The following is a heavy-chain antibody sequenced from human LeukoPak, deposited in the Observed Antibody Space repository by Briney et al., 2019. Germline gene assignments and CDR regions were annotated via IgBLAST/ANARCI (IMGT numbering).Heavy chain of an antibody. CDR3: ARGCSSVSYYFQY. Sequence: PGGSLRLSCETSGFTFNHNAMNWVRQAPGKGLQWVSGVSGGGAASYADPSEGRFTISSDSSQNTVFLQMNSLAAEDAAVYFCARGCSSVSYYFQYWGQGTLVTVSS. V-gene: IGHV3-23*01. D-gene: IGHD5/OR15-5a*01. J-gene: IGHJ4*02. CDR2: VSGGGAA. CDR1: GFTFNHNA.